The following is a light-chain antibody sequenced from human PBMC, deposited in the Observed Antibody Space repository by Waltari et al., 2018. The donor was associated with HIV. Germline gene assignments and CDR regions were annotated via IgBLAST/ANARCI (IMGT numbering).Light chain of an antibody. CDR2: GAS. Sequence: EIVLTQSPGTLSLSPGERATLSCRASQSVSSSYLAWYQQKPGQAPRLLIYGASSRATGIPDRFSGSGSGTDFTLTISRLEPEDFAMYYCQQYGSSPLTTFGPG. V-gene: IGKV3-20*01. CDR3: QQYGSSPLTT. CDR1: QSVSSSY. J-gene: IGKJ3*01.